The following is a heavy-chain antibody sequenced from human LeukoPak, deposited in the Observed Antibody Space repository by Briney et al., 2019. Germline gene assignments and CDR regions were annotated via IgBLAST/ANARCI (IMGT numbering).Heavy chain of an antibody. Sequence: ASVKVSCKASGYTFTSYGISWVRQAPGQGLEWMGWISAYNGNTNYAQKLQGRVTITADKSTSTAYMELSSLRSEDTAVYYCARERHIVVVTAPYYYYGMDVWGQGTTVTVSS. CDR1: GYTFTSYG. CDR2: ISAYNGNT. CDR3: ARERHIVVVTAPYYYYGMDV. D-gene: IGHD2-21*02. J-gene: IGHJ6*02. V-gene: IGHV1-18*01.